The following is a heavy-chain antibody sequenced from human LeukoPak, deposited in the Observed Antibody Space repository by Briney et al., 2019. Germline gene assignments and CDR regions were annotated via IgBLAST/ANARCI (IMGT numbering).Heavy chain of an antibody. V-gene: IGHV3-7*01. Sequence: GGSLRLSCAASGFTFSSYWMSWVSHAPGKGLEWVGNIKQDGSEKYYVDSVKGRFTISRDNAKNSLYLQMNSLRAEDTAVYYCARGSRVAVAGTGFDYWGQGTLVTVSS. CDR1: GFTFSSYW. J-gene: IGHJ4*02. CDR2: IKQDGSEK. CDR3: ARGSRVAVAGTGFDY. D-gene: IGHD6-19*01.